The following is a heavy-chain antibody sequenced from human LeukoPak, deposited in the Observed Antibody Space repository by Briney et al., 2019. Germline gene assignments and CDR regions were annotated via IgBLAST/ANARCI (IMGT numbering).Heavy chain of an antibody. CDR2: ISYDGSNK. CDR1: GFTFTNYG. CDR3: AKDGANRGYFDY. J-gene: IGHJ4*02. Sequence: PGRSLRLSCAASGFTFTNYGMHWVRQAPGKGLEWVAVISYDGSNKYYADSVKGRFTISRDNSKNTLYLQMNSLRAEDTAVYYCAKDGANRGYFDYWAREPWSPSPQ. V-gene: IGHV3-30*18. D-gene: IGHD3-16*01.